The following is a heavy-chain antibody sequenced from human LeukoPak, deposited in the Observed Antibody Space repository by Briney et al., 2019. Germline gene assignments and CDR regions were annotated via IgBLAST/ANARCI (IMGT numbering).Heavy chain of an antibody. Sequence: ASVKVSCKASGYTFTGYYMHWVRQAPGQGLEWMGWINPNSGNTGYAQKFQGRVTMTRNTSISTAYMELSSLRSEDTAVYYCARNIVGASAFDYWGQGTLVTVSS. CDR1: GYTFTGYY. J-gene: IGHJ4*02. D-gene: IGHD1-26*01. V-gene: IGHV1-8*02. CDR2: INPNSGNT. CDR3: ARNIVGASAFDY.